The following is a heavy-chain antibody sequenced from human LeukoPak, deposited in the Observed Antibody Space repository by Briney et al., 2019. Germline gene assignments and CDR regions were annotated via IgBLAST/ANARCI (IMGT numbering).Heavy chain of an antibody. CDR2: ISGSGGST. J-gene: IGHJ4*02. Sequence: PGGSLRLSCAASGFTLNDYAMSWVRQAPGKGLEWVSAISGSGGSTYYADSVKGRFTISRDNSKNTLYLQMNSLRAEDTAVYYCAKRPSGYIYCSNGVCYFDDWGQGTLVTVSS. V-gene: IGHV3-23*01. D-gene: IGHD2-8*01. CDR3: AKRPSGYIYCSNGVCYFDD. CDR1: GFTLNDYA.